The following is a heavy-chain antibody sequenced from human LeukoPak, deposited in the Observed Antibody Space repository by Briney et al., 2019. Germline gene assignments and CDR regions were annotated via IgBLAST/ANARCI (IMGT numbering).Heavy chain of an antibody. CDR1: GGSFSGYY. D-gene: IGHD3/OR15-3a*01. Sequence: SETLSLTCAVYGGSFSGYYWSWIRKPPGKGLEWIGEINHSGSTNYNPSLKSRVTISVDTSKNQFSLKLSSVTAADTAVYYCARGSGWLLYPQVRLFDYWGQGTLVTVSS. CDR3: ARGSGWLLYPQVRLFDY. CDR2: INHSGST. J-gene: IGHJ4*02. V-gene: IGHV4-34*01.